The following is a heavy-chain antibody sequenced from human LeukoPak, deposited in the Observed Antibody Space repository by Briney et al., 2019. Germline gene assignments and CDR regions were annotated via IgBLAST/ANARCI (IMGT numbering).Heavy chain of an antibody. CDR2: IFTGGST. Sequence: GGSLRLSCAASGFTVSSNFMSWVRQAPGKGLEWVSVIFTGGSTNYTDSVKGRFTIARDNSKNTLYLQMNSLRVEDTAVYYCASPGVAAAAGYYYGMDVWGQGTTVTVSS. D-gene: IGHD6-13*01. J-gene: IGHJ6*02. V-gene: IGHV3-53*01. CDR3: ASPGVAAAAGYYYGMDV. CDR1: GFTVSSNF.